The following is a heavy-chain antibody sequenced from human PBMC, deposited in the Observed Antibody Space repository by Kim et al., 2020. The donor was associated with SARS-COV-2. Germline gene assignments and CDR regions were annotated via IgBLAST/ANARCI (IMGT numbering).Heavy chain of an antibody. V-gene: IGHV4-61*01. CDR1: GGSVSSGSYY. CDR2: IYYSGST. J-gene: IGHJ4*01. Sequence: SETLSLTCTVSGGSVSSGSYYWSWIRQPPGKGLEWIGYIYYSGSTNYNPSLKSRVTISVDTSKNQFSLKLSSVTAADTAVYYCARGRMGYSYGRSLFDY. D-gene: IGHD5-18*01. CDR3: ARGRMGYSYGRSLFDY.